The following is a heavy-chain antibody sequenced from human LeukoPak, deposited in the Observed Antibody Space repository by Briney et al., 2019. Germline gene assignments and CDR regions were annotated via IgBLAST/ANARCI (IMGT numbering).Heavy chain of an antibody. CDR3: ARDRARSVVVPAAPQDY. V-gene: IGHV3-30*04. J-gene: IGHJ4*02. D-gene: IGHD2-2*01. CDR2: ISYDGSNI. CDR1: GFTFSSYA. Sequence: GRSLRLSCAASGFTFSSYAMHWVRQAPGQGLEWVAVISYDGSNIYYADSVKGRFTISRDNSKNTLYLQMNSLRDADTAVYYCARDRARSVVVPAAPQDYWGQGTLVTVSS.